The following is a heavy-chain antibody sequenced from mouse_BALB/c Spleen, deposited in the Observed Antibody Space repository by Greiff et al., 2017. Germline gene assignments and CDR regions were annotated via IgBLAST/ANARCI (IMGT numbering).Heavy chain of an antibody. D-gene: IGHD2-2*01. CDR1: GDSITSGY. Sequence: EVKLEESGPSLVKPSQTLSLTCSVTGDSITSGYWNWIRKFPGNKLEYMGYISYSGTTYYNPSLKSRISITRDTSKNQYYLQLNSVTTEDTATYYCAKGGLRSVFDYWGQGTTLTVSS. CDR3: AKGGLRSVFDY. CDR2: ISYSGTT. V-gene: IGHV3-8*02. J-gene: IGHJ2*01.